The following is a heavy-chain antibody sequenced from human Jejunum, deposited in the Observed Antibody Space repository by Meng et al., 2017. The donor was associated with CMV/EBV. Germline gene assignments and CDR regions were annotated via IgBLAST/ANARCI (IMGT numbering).Heavy chain of an antibody. Sequence: GYSFAIYWIGWVRQMPGKGLEWMGIIYPGDSDIRYNPSFQGQVTISADKSISTAYLQWSGLKASDTAVYYCARSMDGAIVGRFDMWGQGTMVTVSS. CDR2: IYPGDSDI. V-gene: IGHV5-51*01. D-gene: IGHD1-26*01. J-gene: IGHJ3*02. CDR1: GYSFAIYW. CDR3: ARSMDGAIVGRFDM.